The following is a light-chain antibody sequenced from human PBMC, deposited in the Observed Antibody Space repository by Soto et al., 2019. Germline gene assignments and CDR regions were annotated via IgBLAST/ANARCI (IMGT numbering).Light chain of an antibody. CDR3: QQYGSSVFT. Sequence: ETVLTQSPGTLSLSPGETATLSCRASQTVTTNYLAWYQQKPYQAPRLLIYGASSRATGIPDRFSGSGSGTGFTLTISRLEPEDFAVYYCQQYGSSVFTFGQGTKLEIK. CDR1: QTVTTNY. J-gene: IGKJ2*01. CDR2: GAS. V-gene: IGKV3-20*01.